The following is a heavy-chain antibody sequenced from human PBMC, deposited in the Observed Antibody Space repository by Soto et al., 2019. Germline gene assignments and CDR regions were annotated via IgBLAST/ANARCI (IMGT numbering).Heavy chain of an antibody. V-gene: IGHV1-46*01. J-gene: IGHJ4*02. Sequence: ASVKVSCKASGYTFTNYYMYWVRQAPGQGLEWMGIINPSAGSSSYAQRFQGRVTMTWDTSTATVYMELSSLRSEDTAVYYCARVRGYTTTHYLDYWGQGTLVTVSS. CDR1: GYTFTNYY. CDR2: INPSAGSS. D-gene: IGHD2-2*02. CDR3: ARVRGYTTTHYLDY.